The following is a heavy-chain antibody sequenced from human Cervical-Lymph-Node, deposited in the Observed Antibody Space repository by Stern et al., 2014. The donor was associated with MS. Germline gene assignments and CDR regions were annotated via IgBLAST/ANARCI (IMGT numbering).Heavy chain of an antibody. V-gene: IGHV1-2*06. CDR3: ARIYCSGDECYHSFDT. J-gene: IGHJ4*02. Sequence: QVQLVQSGAEVKKPGASVKVSCKASGYRFSTFYLHWLRQAPGHGLQWIGRIHPGSGATNSSQTFQGRLTMTRDRSITTAYLELSGLRSDDTAVYYCARIYCSGDECYHSFDTWGQGTLVTVSS. CDR1: GYRFSTFY. D-gene: IGHD3-16*02. CDR2: IHPGSGAT.